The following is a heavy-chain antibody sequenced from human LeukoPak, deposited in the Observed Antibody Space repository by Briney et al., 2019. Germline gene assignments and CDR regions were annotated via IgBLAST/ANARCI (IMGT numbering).Heavy chain of an antibody. Sequence: SETLSLTCTVSGGSISSYYWSWIRQPPGKGLELSGYIYYSGSTNYNPSLKSRVTISVDTSKNQFSLKLSSVTAADTAVYYCARERTDYGSGSYYTDYWGQGTLVTVSS. CDR2: IYYSGST. J-gene: IGHJ4*02. CDR1: GGSISSYY. D-gene: IGHD3-10*01. CDR3: ARERTDYGSGSYYTDY. V-gene: IGHV4-59*01.